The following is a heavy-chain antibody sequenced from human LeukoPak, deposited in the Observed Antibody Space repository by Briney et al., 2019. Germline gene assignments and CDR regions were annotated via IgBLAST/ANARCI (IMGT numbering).Heavy chain of an antibody. Sequence: PSETLSLTCTVSGGSISGYYWSWIRQPPGKGLEWIGYIYYSGNTNYNPSLKSRVTISVDTSKNQFSLKLSSVTAADTAVYYCARDLSSTSCYFDYWGQGTLITVSS. CDR1: GGSISGYY. CDR3: ARDLSSTSCYFDY. V-gene: IGHV4-59*08. J-gene: IGHJ4*02. CDR2: IYYSGNT. D-gene: IGHD2-2*01.